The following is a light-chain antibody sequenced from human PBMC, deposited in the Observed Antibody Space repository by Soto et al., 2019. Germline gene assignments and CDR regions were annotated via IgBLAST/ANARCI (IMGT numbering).Light chain of an antibody. CDR2: DVS. CDR3: SSYTSSSTLYV. V-gene: IGLV2-14*01. CDR1: SSDVGGHNY. J-gene: IGLJ1*01. Sequence: QSALTQPASVSGSPGQSITISCTGTSSDVGGHNYVSWYQQHPGKAPKLMIYDVSNRTSGVSNRFSGSKSGNTASLTISGLQAEDEADYYCSSYTSSSTLYVFGTGT.